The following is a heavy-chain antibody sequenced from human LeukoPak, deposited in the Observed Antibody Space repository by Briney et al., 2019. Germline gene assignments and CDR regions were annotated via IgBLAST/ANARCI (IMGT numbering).Heavy chain of an antibody. Sequence: SQTLSLTCTVSGYSISSGGYYWRWIRQHPGKGLEWIGYIYYSGSTYYNPSLKSRVTISVDTSKNQFSLKLTSVTAADTAMYYCARSGLWLRGTTAFDHWGQGTLVTVSS. CDR1: GYSISSGGYY. J-gene: IGHJ4*02. V-gene: IGHV4-31*03. CDR3: ARSGLWLRGTTAFDH. CDR2: IYYSGST. D-gene: IGHD4-17*01.